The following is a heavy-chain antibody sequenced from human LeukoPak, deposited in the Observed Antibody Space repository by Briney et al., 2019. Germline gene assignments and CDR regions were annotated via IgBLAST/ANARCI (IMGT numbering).Heavy chain of an antibody. V-gene: IGHV3-30*02. CDR3: AKDAHPYGSGSYPFDY. J-gene: IGHJ4*02. D-gene: IGHD3-10*01. Sequence: GGSLRLSCVASRFTFSSYDMHWVRQAPGKGLEGVAFIRYDGSNKYYADSVKGLFTISRDNSKNTLYLQMNSLSPEDTAVYYCAKDAHPYGSGSYPFDYWGQGTLVTVSS. CDR2: IRYDGSNK. CDR1: RFTFSSYD.